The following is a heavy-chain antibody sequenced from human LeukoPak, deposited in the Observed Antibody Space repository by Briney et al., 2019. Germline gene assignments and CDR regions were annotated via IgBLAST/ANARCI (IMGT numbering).Heavy chain of an antibody. Sequence: PGGSLRLSCVASGFSFSYHGMNWVRLAPGKGLEWVSGVSPPGGGTYYADSVKGRITISRDNSKNSLYLQMNSLRTEDTAFYYCAKEGESFNAFDIWGQGTMVTVSS. D-gene: IGHD3-10*01. V-gene: IGHV3-43*02. CDR3: AKEGESFNAFDI. CDR1: GFSFSYHG. CDR2: VSPPGGGT. J-gene: IGHJ3*02.